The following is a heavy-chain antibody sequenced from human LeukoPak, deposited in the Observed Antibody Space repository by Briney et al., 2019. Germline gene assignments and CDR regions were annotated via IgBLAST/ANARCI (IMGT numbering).Heavy chain of an antibody. CDR2: ISYDGSNK. CDR1: GFTFSSYG. CDR3: ARGRSGGYSDY. V-gene: IGHV3-30*03. Sequence: GRSLRLSCAASGFTFSSYGMHWVRQAPGKGLEWVAVISYDGSNKYYADSVKGRFTISRDNSKNTLYLQMNSLRAEDTAVYYCARGRSGGYSDYWGQGTLVTVSS. J-gene: IGHJ4*02. D-gene: IGHD3-10*01.